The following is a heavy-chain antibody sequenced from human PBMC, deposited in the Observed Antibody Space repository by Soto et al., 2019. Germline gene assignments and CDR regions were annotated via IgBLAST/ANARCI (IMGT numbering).Heavy chain of an antibody. CDR2: IGKSGDT. V-gene: IGHV3-13*04. J-gene: IGHJ5*02. CDR1: GFTFSSYD. D-gene: IGHD3-10*02. Sequence: EVPLVESGGGLVQPGGSLRLSCAASGFTFSSYDMHWVRQATGKGLEWVSAIGKSGDTYYSDSVKGRFTIYSENDKNSLYLQMDTLSAGNTAVYYVARVRDCSGSQNTHNSFAPWVQRSLVPVSS. CDR3: ARVRDCSGSQNTHNSFAP.